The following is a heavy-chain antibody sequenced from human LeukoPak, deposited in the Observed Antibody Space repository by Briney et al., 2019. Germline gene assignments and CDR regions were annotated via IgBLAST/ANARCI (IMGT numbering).Heavy chain of an antibody. Sequence: ASVKVSCKASGYTFTSYDIHWVRQATGQGLEWTGWMNPNSGNTGYAQKFQGRVTMTRNTSISTAYMELSSPRSEDTAVYYCARGRGGYKIRYYYGMDVRGQGTTVTVSS. V-gene: IGHV1-8*01. CDR3: ARGRGGYKIRYYYGMDV. J-gene: IGHJ6*02. CDR1: GYTFTSYD. D-gene: IGHD5-24*01. CDR2: MNPNSGNT.